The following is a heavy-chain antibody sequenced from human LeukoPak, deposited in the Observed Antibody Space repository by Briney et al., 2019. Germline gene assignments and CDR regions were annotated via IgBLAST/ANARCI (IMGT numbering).Heavy chain of an antibody. D-gene: IGHD5-24*01. V-gene: IGHV3-53*01. CDR1: GFTVGSYY. CDR2: IYSGGAI. CDR3: AREDGYNAPFDY. J-gene: IGHJ4*02. Sequence: GGSLRLSCAASGFTVGSYYMSWVRQAPGKGLEWVSVIYSGGAIYYADSVKGRFTISRDNSKNTLYLQMNSLRAEDTAVYYCAREDGYNAPFDYWGQGTLVTVSS.